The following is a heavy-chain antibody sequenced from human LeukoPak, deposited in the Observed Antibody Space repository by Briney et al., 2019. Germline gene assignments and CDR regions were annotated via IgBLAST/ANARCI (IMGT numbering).Heavy chain of an antibody. CDR1: GGSFSGYY. V-gene: IGHV4-34*01. Sequence: SETLSLTCAVYGGSFSGYYWSWIRQPPGKGLVWIGEINHSGSTNYNPSLKSRVTISVDTSKNQFSLKLSSVTAADTAVYYCARVNPYGGNPDYWGQGTLVTVSS. J-gene: IGHJ4*02. D-gene: IGHD4-23*01. CDR3: ARVNPYGGNPDY. CDR2: INHSGST.